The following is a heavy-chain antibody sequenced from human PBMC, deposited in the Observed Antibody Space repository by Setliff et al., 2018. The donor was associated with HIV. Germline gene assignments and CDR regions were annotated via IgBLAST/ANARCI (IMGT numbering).Heavy chain of an antibody. V-gene: IGHV3-74*01. CDR3: ARGGSNSWSPFDY. J-gene: IGHJ4*02. Sequence: GGSLRLSCAASGFTFSGYWMHWVRQAPGKGLVWVSRINSDGSSTTYADSVKGRFTISSDNAKNTLYLQMNSPRAEDTAVYYCARGGSNSWSPFDYWGQGTLVTVSS. CDR2: INSDGSST. CDR1: GFTFSGYW. D-gene: IGHD6-13*01.